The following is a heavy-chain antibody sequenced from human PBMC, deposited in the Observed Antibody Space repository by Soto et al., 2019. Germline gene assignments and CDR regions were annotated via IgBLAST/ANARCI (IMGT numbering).Heavy chain of an antibody. J-gene: IGHJ4*02. CDR1: GGTFSSYA. D-gene: IGHD1-26*01. CDR3: ARGQIGWELDWPYFDY. V-gene: IGHV1-69*01. CDR2: IIPIFGTA. Sequence: QVQLVQSGAEVNKPGSSVKVSCKACGGTFSSYAISWVRQAPGQGLEWMGGIIPIFGTANYAQKFQGRVTITADESTSTAYMELSSLRSEDTAVYYCARGQIGWELDWPYFDYWGQGTLVTVSP.